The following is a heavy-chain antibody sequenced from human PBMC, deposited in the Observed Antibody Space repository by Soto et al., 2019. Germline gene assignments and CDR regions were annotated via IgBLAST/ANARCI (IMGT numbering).Heavy chain of an antibody. J-gene: IGHJ4*02. Sequence: QVQLQESGPGLVKPSETLSLTCTVSGGSISSYYWSWIRQPAGQGLEWIGRIYTSGSTNYNPSLKSRVTMSVDTSKKQCSLKLSSVTAADTAVYYCAREVYDSSGFYSFVYWCQGPLVTVSS. CDR3: AREVYDSSGFYSFVY. V-gene: IGHV4-4*07. D-gene: IGHD3-22*01. CDR2: IYTSGST. CDR1: GGSISSYY.